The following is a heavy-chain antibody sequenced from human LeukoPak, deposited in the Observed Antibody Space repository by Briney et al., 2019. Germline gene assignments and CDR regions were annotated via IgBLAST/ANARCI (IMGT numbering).Heavy chain of an antibody. CDR3: ARTYYYGSGSYLVGY. V-gene: IGHV3-30-3*01. J-gene: IGHJ4*02. CDR1: GFTFSSYA. Sequence: GGSLRLSCAASGFTFSSYAMHWVRQAPGKGLEWVAVISYDGSNKYYADSVKGRFTISRDNSKNTLYLQMNSLRAEDTAVYYCARTYYYGSGSYLVGYWGQGTLVTVSS. D-gene: IGHD3-10*01. CDR2: ISYDGSNK.